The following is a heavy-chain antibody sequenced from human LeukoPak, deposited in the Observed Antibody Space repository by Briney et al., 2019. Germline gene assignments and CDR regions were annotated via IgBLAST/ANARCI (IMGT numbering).Heavy chain of an antibody. D-gene: IGHD6-19*01. CDR2: IYNSGST. CDR1: GGSISTYY. V-gene: IGHV4-59*01. CDR3: ARFKRAGGWSYFDY. J-gene: IGHJ4*02. Sequence: SETLSLTCTVSGGSISTYYWSWIRQPPGKGLEWIGHIYNSGSTNYSPSLKSRVTISVDTSKNQFSLKLSFVTAADTAVYYCARFKRAGGWSYFDYWGQGTLVTVSS.